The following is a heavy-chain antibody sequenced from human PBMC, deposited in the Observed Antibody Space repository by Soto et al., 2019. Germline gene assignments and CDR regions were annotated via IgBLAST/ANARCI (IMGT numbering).Heavy chain of an antibody. CDR2: IWYDGSNK. J-gene: IGHJ4*02. CDR3: ARGDYYDSSGYYYDPKPFDY. Sequence: PGGSLRLSCAASGFTFSSYGMHWVRQAPGKGLEWVAVIWYDGSNKYYADSVKGRFTISRDNSKNTLYLQMNSLRAEDTAVYYCARGDYYDSSGYYYDPKPFDYWGQGTLVTVS. CDR1: GFTFSSYG. V-gene: IGHV3-33*01. D-gene: IGHD3-22*01.